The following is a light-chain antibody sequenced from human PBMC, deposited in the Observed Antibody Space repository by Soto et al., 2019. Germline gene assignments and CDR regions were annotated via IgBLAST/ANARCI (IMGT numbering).Light chain of an antibody. CDR2: GNS. J-gene: IGLJ2*01. Sequence: QSVLTQPPSVSGAPGQRVTISCSESSSNIGAGYDVHWYQQLPGTAPKLLIYGNSNRPSGVPDRFSGSKSGTSASLDITGLQAEDEADYYCQSYDSSLSRVFGGGTKLTVL. V-gene: IGLV1-40*01. CDR3: QSYDSSLSRV. CDR1: SSNIGAGYD.